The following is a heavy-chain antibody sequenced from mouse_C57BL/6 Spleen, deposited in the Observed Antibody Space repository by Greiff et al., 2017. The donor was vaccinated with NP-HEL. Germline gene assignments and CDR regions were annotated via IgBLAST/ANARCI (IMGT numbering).Heavy chain of an antibody. CDR2: INPYNGDT. J-gene: IGHJ1*03. D-gene: IGHD1-1*01. CDR3: ARSDYGSSHWYFDV. Sequence: VHVKQSGPELVKPGDSVKISCKASGYSFTGYFMNWVMQSHGKSLEWIGRINPYNGDTFYNQKFKGKATLTVDQSSSTAHMELRSLTSEDSAVYYCARSDYGSSHWYFDVWGTGTTVTVSS. CDR1: GYSFTGYF. V-gene: IGHV1-20*01.